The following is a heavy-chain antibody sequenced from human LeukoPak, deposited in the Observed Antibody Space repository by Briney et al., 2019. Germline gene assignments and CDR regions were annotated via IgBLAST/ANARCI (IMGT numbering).Heavy chain of an antibody. CDR3: ARDRRFSFDY. V-gene: IGHV3-48*03. Sequence: GGSLRLSCAASGYTFSSYEMNWVRQAPGKGLEWVSYISSAGSTVYYADSVKGRFTISRDNAKNSLYLQMHSLRAEDTAVYYCARDRRFSFDYWGQGTLVTVSS. CDR1: GYTFSSYE. CDR2: ISSAGSTV. J-gene: IGHJ4*02.